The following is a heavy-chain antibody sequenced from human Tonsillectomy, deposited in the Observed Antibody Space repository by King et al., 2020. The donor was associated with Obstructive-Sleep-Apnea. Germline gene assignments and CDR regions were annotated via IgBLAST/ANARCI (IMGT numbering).Heavy chain of an antibody. D-gene: IGHD2-15*01. CDR3: ATVGPSDSVVVVSATGHAFDM. V-gene: IGHV1-24*01. CDR1: GYALTTLT. CDR2: FDPEDSEP. Sequence: VQLVESGAEVKKPGASVKVSCKVSGYALTTLTMHWVRQAPGKGLDWMGGFDPEDSEPIYAQKFQGRVTLTADTSTQTAHMELSSLRSEDTAMYYCATVGPSDSVVVVSATGHAFDMWGQGTMVTVSP. J-gene: IGHJ3*02.